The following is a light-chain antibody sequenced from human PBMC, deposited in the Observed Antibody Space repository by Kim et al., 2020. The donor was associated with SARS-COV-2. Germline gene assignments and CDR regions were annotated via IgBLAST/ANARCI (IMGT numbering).Light chain of an antibody. J-gene: IGLJ3*02. CDR1: HIGSKS. V-gene: IGLV3-21*04. CDR2: YDS. CDR3: QVWDSSSDHPV. Sequence: SYELTQPPSVSVAPGKTARLTCVGHHIGSKSVHWYQQKPGQAHVLVIYYDSDRPSGIPERFSGSNSGNTATLTISRVEAGDEAYYYCQVWDSSSDHPVFGGGTQLTVL.